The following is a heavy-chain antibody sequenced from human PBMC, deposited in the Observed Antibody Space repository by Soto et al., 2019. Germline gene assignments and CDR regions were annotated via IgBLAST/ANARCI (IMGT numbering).Heavy chain of an antibody. V-gene: IGHV3-30-3*01. CDR3: ARDPMGRYYGSGSYYFDY. Sequence: QVQLVESGGGVVQPGRSLRLSCAASGFTFSSYAMHWVRQAPGKGLERVAVISYDGSNKYYADSVKGQFTISRDNSKNKLYLKMNSLRAEDTAVYYCARDPMGRYYGSGSYYFDYWGQGTLVTVSS. CDR2: ISYDGSNK. D-gene: IGHD3-10*01. J-gene: IGHJ4*02. CDR1: GFTFSSYA.